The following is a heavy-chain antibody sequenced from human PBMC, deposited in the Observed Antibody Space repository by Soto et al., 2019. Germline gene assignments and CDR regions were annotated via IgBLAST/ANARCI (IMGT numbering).Heavy chain of an antibody. CDR1: GYSFTSNW. Sequence: GESLKISCKGSGYSFTSNWIGWVRQKSGKGLEWMGIIYPGDSDTKYSPSFQGQVTISVDKSNSTAYLQWSSLKASDTAMYYCARHLFESSGYRYFDLWGQGTLVTVSS. CDR2: IYPGDSDT. CDR3: ARHLFESSGYRYFDL. V-gene: IGHV5-51*01. J-gene: IGHJ4*02. D-gene: IGHD3-22*01.